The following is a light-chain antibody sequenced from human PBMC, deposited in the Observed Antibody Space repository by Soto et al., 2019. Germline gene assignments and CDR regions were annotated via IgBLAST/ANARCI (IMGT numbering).Light chain of an antibody. J-gene: IGLJ7*01. Sequence: QLVLTQSSSASGSLGSSVRLTCTLSSGHSSNAIAWHQQQPGKAPRSLMKVESTGSYNKGGGVPDRFSGSSSGTDRYLSISNLQSEDEADYYCETWDTTTRVFGGGTQLTVL. V-gene: IGLV4-60*03. CDR1: SGHSSNA. CDR2: VESTGSY. CDR3: ETWDTTTRV.